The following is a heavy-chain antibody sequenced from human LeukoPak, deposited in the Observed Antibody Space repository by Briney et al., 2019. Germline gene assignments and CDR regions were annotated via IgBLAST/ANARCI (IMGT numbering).Heavy chain of an antibody. CDR3: ARAVVPAAASRKYYFDY. D-gene: IGHD2-2*01. V-gene: IGHV3-23*01. J-gene: IGHJ4*02. CDR1: GFTFSSYA. Sequence: GGSLRLSCAASGFTFSSYAMSWVRQAPGKGLEWVSAISGSGGSTYYADSVKGRFTISRDNSKDTLYLQMNSLRAEDTAVYYCARAVVPAAASRKYYFDYWGQGTLVTVSS. CDR2: ISGSGGST.